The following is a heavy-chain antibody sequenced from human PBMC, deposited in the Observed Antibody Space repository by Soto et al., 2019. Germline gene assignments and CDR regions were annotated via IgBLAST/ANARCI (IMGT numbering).Heavy chain of an antibody. D-gene: IGHD5-18*01. CDR3: ARGLNGYLHDLDY. CDR2: INAGNGNT. CDR1: GYTFTSYA. J-gene: IGHJ4*02. Sequence: ASVKVSCKASGYTFTSYAMHWVRQAPGQRLEWMGWINAGNGNTKYSQKFQGRVTITRDTSASTAYMELSSLRPEDTAVYYCARGLNGYLHDLDYWDQGTLVTVSS. V-gene: IGHV1-3*01.